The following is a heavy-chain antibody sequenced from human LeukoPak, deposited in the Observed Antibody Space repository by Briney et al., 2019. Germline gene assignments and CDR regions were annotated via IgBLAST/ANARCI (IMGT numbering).Heavy chain of an antibody. Sequence: GGSLRLSCAASGFTFSSYCMHWVRQAPGKGLEWVAVISYDGSNKYYADSVKGRFTISRDNSKNTLYLQMNSLRAEDTAVYYCAKDSSGYLYYFGYWGQGTLVTVSS. J-gene: IGHJ4*02. CDR2: ISYDGSNK. CDR3: AKDSSGYLYYFGY. CDR1: GFTFSSYC. D-gene: IGHD3-22*01. V-gene: IGHV3-30*18.